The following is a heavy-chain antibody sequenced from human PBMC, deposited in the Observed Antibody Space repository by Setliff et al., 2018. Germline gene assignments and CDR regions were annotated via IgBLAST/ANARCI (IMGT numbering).Heavy chain of an antibody. J-gene: IGHJ6*02. CDR3: ARVNQYSSVWYNYYYGMDV. CDR1: GGSISSSSYY. CDR2: IHYSGST. Sequence: PSETLSLTCTVSGGSISSSSYYWGWIRQPPGKGLEWIGSIHYSGSTYYNPSLKSRVTISIDTSKNQFSLKLSSVTAADTAVYYCARVNQYSSVWYNYYYGMDVWGQGTTVTVSS. D-gene: IGHD6-19*01. V-gene: IGHV4-39*07.